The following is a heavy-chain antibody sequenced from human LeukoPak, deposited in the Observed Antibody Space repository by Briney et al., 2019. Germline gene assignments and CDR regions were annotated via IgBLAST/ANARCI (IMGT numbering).Heavy chain of an antibody. J-gene: IGHJ4*02. D-gene: IGHD3-10*01. V-gene: IGHV1-2*04. Sequence: ASVKVSCKASGYTFTGYYMHWVRQAPGQGLEWMGWINPNSGGTNYAQKFQGWVTMTRDTSISTAYMELSRLRSDDTAEYYCARDRAFGSGSDFDYWGQGTLVTVSS. CDR2: INPNSGGT. CDR1: GYTFTGYY. CDR3: ARDRAFGSGSDFDY.